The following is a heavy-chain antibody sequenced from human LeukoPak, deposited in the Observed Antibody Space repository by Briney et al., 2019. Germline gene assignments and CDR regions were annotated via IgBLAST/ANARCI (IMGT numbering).Heavy chain of an antibody. V-gene: IGHV3-30-3*02. J-gene: IGHJ4*02. CDR2: ISYDGSSK. Sequence: GGSLRLSCAASGFTFSSYAMHWVRQAPGKGLEWVAVISYDGSSKYYADSVKGRFTISRDNSKNTLYLQMNSLRAEDTAVYYCAKSASLLWFGELLDYFDYWGQGTLVTVSS. CDR1: GFTFSSYA. CDR3: AKSASLLWFGELLDYFDY. D-gene: IGHD3-10*01.